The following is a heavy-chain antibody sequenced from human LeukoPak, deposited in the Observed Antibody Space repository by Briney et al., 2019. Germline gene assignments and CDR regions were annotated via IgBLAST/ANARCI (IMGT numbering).Heavy chain of an antibody. CDR2: ISGSGGTT. CDR3: AKARLPGIAVSGDH. Sequence: GGSLRLSCAASGFTFSSYGMTWVRQAPGKRLEWVSSISGSGGTTYYADSVKGRFTMSRDNSKDTLFLQMNSLRVEDTAVYYCAKARLPGIAVSGDHWGQGILIIVSS. D-gene: IGHD6-19*01. V-gene: IGHV3-23*01. CDR1: GFTFSSYG. J-gene: IGHJ5*02.